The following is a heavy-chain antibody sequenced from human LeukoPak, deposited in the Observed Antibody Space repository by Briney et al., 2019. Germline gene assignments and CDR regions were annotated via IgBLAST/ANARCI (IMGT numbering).Heavy chain of an antibody. D-gene: IGHD2-21*01. CDR2: IYTSGST. CDR3: ARESRQRVIYYYYMDV. CDR1: GGSISSYY. V-gene: IGHV4-4*07. J-gene: IGHJ6*03. Sequence: TSETLSLTCTVSGGSISSYYWSWIRQPAGKGLEWIGRIYTSGSTNYNPSLKSRGTTSVGTSKNQFSLKLSSVTAADTAVYYCARESRQRVIYYYYMDVWGKGTTVTVSS.